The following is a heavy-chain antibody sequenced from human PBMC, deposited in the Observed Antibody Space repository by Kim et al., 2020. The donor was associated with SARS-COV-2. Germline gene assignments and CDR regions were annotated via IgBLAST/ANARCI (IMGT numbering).Heavy chain of an antibody. CDR1: GGSFSGYY. CDR3: AKLKYGYNRGDIDY. J-gene: IGHJ4*02. V-gene: IGHV4-34*01. D-gene: IGHD5-12*01. CDR2: INHSGST. Sequence: SETLSLTCAVYGGSFSGYYWSWIRQPPGKGLEWIGEINHSGSTNYNPSLKSRVTISVDTSKNQFSLKLNSVTAADTAVYYCAKLKYGYNRGDIDYWGQGTLVTVSS.